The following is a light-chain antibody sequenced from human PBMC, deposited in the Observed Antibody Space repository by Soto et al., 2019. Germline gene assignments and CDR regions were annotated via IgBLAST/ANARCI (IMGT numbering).Light chain of an antibody. CDR1: QDSYCW. CDR2: DDS. Sequence: DIQMTQSPSTLYASVGDRLTITCRATQDSYCWWAWFQQKTGKAPKFRIYDDSSLESGVPSRFSGSGFGTEFTVTMSSLQPDAFATYYCQRYNSYPWTCGRGTKVDVK. CDR3: QRYNSYPWT. V-gene: IGKV1-5*01. J-gene: IGKJ1*01.